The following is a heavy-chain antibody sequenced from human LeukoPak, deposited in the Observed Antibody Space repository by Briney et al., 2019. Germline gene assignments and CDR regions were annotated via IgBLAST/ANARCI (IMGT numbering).Heavy chain of an antibody. D-gene: IGHD3-22*01. Sequence: ASVKVSCKASGYTFTGYYMHWVRQAPGQGLEWMGWVNPNSGGTNYAQKFQGRVTMTRDTSISTAYMELSRLRSDDTAMYYCARKAKSYYYDSSGYDYWGQGTLVTVSS. CDR2: VNPNSGGT. CDR3: ARKAKSYYYDSSGYDY. CDR1: GYTFTGYY. J-gene: IGHJ4*02. V-gene: IGHV1-2*02.